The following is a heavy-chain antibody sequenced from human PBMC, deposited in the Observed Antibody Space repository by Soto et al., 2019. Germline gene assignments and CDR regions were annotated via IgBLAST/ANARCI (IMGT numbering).Heavy chain of an antibody. CDR2: IYYSGST. V-gene: IGHV4-31*03. CDR3: ARAGMVVKRINGFDS. J-gene: IGHJ5*01. Sequence: QVQLQESGPGLVKPSQTLSLTCTVSGGSISSGCYYWSWIRQHPGKGLEGVVYIYYSGSTYYNPSLKRRVTISVETSTNQFSLKLISVTAADTAVYYCARAGMVVKRINGFDSWGQGTLVTVSS. CDR1: GGSISSGCYY. D-gene: IGHD2-21*01.